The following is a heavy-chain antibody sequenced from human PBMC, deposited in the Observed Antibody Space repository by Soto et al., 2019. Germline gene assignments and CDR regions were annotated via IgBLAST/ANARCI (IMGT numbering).Heavy chain of an antibody. Sequence: EVQLVESGGGLVQPGGSLRLSCAASGFTFSTYWMSWVRQAPGKGLEWVANINQDGSYTYYVQSVRGRFTISRNNARNSLYLQMSSLRAEDTAVYYCASQPVVAASWGQGTLVTVSS. V-gene: IGHV3-7*01. CDR1: GFTFSTYW. CDR3: ASQPVVAAS. CDR2: INQDGSYT. D-gene: IGHD2-2*01. J-gene: IGHJ5*02.